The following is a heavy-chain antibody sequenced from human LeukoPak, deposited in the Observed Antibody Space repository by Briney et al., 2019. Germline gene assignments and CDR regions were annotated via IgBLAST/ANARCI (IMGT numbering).Heavy chain of an antibody. CDR3: AKRQGAVAGTEDY. CDR2: ISSSSSTT. V-gene: IGHV3-23*01. CDR1: GFTFSSYW. Sequence: GGSLRLSCAASGFTFSSYWMSWVRQAPGKGLEWVSYISSSSSTTYYADSVKGRFTISRDNSKNTLYLQMNSLRAEDTAVYYCAKRQGAVAGTEDYWGQGTLVTVSS. D-gene: IGHD6-19*01. J-gene: IGHJ4*02.